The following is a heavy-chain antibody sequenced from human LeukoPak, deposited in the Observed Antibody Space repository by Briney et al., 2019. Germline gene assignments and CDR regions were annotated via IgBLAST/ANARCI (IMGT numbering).Heavy chain of an antibody. V-gene: IGHV3-48*01. CDR1: GFSFSHYS. CDR2: IGVGGRPT. J-gene: IGHJ4*02. CDR3: AIDPNWGIHY. Sequence: GGSLRLSCAASGFSFSHYSMTWARQASGKGLEWISYIGVGGRPTNYADSVKARFTISRDDAQNALYLQMNSLRAEDTAVYYCAIDPNWGIHYWGQGVLVTVSS. D-gene: IGHD7-27*01.